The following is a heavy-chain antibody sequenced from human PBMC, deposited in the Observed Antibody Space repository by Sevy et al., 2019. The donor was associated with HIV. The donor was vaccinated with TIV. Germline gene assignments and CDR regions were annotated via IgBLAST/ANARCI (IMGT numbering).Heavy chain of an antibody. CDR1: GGSISSSSYF. J-gene: IGHJ2*01. D-gene: IGHD4-17*01. V-gene: IGHV4-39*01. CDR2: IYYSGST. CDR3: ARHAYGDYVAWYFDL. Sequence: SETLSLTCTVSGGSISSSSYFWGWIRQPPGRGLEWIGSIYYSGSTYFNPSLKSQVTISVDTSKNQFSLKLRSVTASDTAGYYCARHAYGDYVAWYFDLWGRGTLVTVSS.